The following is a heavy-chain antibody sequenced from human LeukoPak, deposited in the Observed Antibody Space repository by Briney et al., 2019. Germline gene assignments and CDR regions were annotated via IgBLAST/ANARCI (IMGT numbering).Heavy chain of an antibody. D-gene: IGHD5-24*01. CDR1: GFTFSGSA. Sequence: HSGGSLRLSCAASGFTFSGSAMHWVRQASGKGLEWVGRIRSKANSYATAYAASVKGRFTISRDDSKNTAYLQMNSLKTEDTAVYYCTSLAARYSTTIIDYWGQGTLVTVSS. CDR2: IRSKANSYAT. V-gene: IGHV3-73*01. J-gene: IGHJ4*02. CDR3: TSLAARYSTTIIDY.